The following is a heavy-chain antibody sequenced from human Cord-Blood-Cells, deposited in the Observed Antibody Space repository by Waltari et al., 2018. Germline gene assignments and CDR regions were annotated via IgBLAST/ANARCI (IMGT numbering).Heavy chain of an antibody. Sequence: QVPLVQSAAEVKKPGSSVKVSCKASEGTFSSYAISWVRQPPGHWLEWMGRIIPIFSTANYAQKFQGRVTITADESASTAYMELSSLRSEDTAVYYCARGLDPLYSRGWFGAFDIWGQGTMVTVSS. D-gene: IGHD6-19*01. CDR3: ARGLDPLYSRGWFGAFDI. V-gene: IGHV1-69*18. J-gene: IGHJ3*02. CDR1: EGTFSSYA. CDR2: IIPIFSTA.